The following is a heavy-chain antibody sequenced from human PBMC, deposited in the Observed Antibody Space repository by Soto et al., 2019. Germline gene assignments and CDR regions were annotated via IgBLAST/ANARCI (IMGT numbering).Heavy chain of an antibody. CDR2: VHYDGTKK. D-gene: IGHD3-3*01. CDR3: ARETSYDFWSGPQTMDV. V-gene: IGHV3-33*01. J-gene: IGHJ6*02. Sequence: QVQLVESGGGVVQPGMSLRLSCAPSGFTFSSYVMHWVRQAPGKGLEWVAVVHYDGTKKYYADSVRGRFTISRDNSENILYLQMNSLRPDDTAVYFCARETSYDFWSGPQTMDVWGQGTTVTVSS. CDR1: GFTFSSYV.